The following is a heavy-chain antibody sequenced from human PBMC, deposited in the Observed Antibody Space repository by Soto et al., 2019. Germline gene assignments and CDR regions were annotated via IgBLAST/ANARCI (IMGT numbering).Heavy chain of an antibody. Sequence: QVQLVQSGAEVKKPGASVKVSCKASGYTFTSYGISWVRQAPGQGLEWMGWIRAYNGNTNYAQKLQGRVTMNTATSTSTAYMELRGLRSDDTAVYYCARGGCGYCSSTTAEWFDPWGQGTLVTVSS. CDR3: ARGGCGYCSSTTAEWFDP. CDR1: GYTFTSYG. J-gene: IGHJ5*02. V-gene: IGHV1-18*01. D-gene: IGHD2-2*03. CDR2: IRAYNGNT.